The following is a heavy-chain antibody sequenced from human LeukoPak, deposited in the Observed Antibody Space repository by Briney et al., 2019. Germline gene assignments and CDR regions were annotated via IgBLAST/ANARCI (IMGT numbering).Heavy chain of an antibody. CDR3: ARLTTVVTPRAFDI. CDR1: GYIFTNYW. J-gene: IGHJ3*02. CDR2: IYADDSDT. D-gene: IGHD4-23*01. Sequence: GESLKISCKGSGYIFTNYWIGWVRQMPGKGLEWMGIIYADDSDTRYSPSFQGQVTISADKSISTAYPQWSSLEASDTAMYYFARLTTVVTPRAFDIWGQGTMVIVFS. V-gene: IGHV5-51*01.